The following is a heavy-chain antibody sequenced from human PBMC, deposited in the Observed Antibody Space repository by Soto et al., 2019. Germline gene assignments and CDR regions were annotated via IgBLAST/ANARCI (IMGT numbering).Heavy chain of an antibody. J-gene: IGHJ4*02. D-gene: IGHD3-9*01. CDR1: GGSISSADYY. Sequence: ETLYLTCTASGGSISSADYYWSWIRQPPGKGLEWIGEINHSGSTNYNPSLKSRVTISVDTSKNQFSLKLSSVTAADTAVYYCARYFDQYYFDYWGQGTLVTVS. V-gene: IGHV4-34*01. CDR2: INHSGST. CDR3: ARYFDQYYFDY.